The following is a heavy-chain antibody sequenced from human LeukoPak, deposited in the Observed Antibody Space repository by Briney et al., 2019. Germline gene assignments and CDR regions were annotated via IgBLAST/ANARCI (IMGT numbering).Heavy chain of an antibody. J-gene: IGHJ6*02. D-gene: IGHD2-2*01. Sequence: ASVKVSCKASGYTFTGYYMHWVRQAPGQGLEWMGWINPSSGGTNYAQKFQGWVTMTRDTSISTAYMELSRLRSDDTAVYYCARDLPVVVPGLGRYYYGMDVWGQGTTVTVSS. V-gene: IGHV1-2*04. CDR3: ARDLPVVVPGLGRYYYGMDV. CDR2: INPSSGGT. CDR1: GYTFTGYY.